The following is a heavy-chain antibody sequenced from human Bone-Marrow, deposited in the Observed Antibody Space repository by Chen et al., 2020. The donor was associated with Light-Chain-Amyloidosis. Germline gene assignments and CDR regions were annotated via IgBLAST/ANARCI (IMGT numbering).Heavy chain of an antibody. V-gene: IGHV3-9*01. J-gene: IGHJ4*02. CDR1: GFTFDDYA. Sequence: EVQLVESGGGLVQPGRSLRLSCAASGFTFDDYAMHWVRQAPGKGLEWVSGISWNSGRIGYADSVKRRFTISRDNAKNSLYLQMNSLRAEDTALYYCAKDRYYYDSSGYYIFDYWGQGTLVTVSS. CDR2: ISWNSGRI. D-gene: IGHD3-22*01. CDR3: AKDRYYYDSSGYYIFDY.